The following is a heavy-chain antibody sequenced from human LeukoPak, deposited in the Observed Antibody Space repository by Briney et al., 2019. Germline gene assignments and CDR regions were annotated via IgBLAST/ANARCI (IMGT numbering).Heavy chain of an antibody. J-gene: IGHJ4*02. CDR2: IYYSGST. V-gene: IGHV4-31*03. CDR1: GGSISSGGYY. D-gene: IGHD2-15*01. Sequence: SETLSLTCTVSGGSISSGGYYWSWIRQNPGKGLEWIGYIYYSGSTYYNPSLKSRVTISVDTSKNQFSLKLSSVTAADTAVYYCASGYSAAPDYWGQGTLVTVSS. CDR3: ASGYSAAPDY.